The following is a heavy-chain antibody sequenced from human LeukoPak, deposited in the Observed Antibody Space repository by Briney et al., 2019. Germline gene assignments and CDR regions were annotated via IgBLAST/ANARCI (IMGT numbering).Heavy chain of an antibody. J-gene: IGHJ4*02. Sequence: SETLSLTCTVSGGSISSSSYYWGWIRQLPGKGLEWIGSIYYSGSTYYNPSLKSRVTISVDTSKNQFSLKLSSVTAADTAVYYCARTKEYYFDYWGQGTLVTVSS. V-gene: IGHV4-39*01. CDR2: IYYSGST. CDR1: GGSISSSSYY. CDR3: ARTKEYYFDY.